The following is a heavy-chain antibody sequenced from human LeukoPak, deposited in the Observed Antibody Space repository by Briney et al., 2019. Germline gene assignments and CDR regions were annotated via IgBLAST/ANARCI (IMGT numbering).Heavy chain of an antibody. V-gene: IGHV3-21*01. CDR1: GFTFSSYN. CDR3: ARDRSVAPPDAFDI. D-gene: IGHD6-19*01. CDR2: ISSSSSYI. J-gene: IGHJ3*02. Sequence: AGGSLRLSCAASGFTFSSYNMNWVRQAPGKGLQWVSSISSSSSYIYYADSVKGRFTISRDNAKNSPYLQMNSLRAEDTAVYYCARDRSVAPPDAFDIWGQGTMVTVSS.